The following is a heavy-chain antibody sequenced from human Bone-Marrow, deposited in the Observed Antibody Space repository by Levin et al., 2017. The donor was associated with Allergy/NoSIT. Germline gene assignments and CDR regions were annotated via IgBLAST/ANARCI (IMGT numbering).Heavy chain of an antibody. V-gene: IGHV3-21*01. J-gene: IGHJ6*02. D-gene: IGHD2-2*01. CDR3: ARNEVGHGMDV. CDR2: ISRGSSYV. CDR1: EFTFNTYN. Sequence: GESLKISCAASEFTFNTYNMNWVRQAPGKGLEWVSSISRGSSYVFYADSVKGRFTISRDNAKNSLYLQMNSLRGEDTAVYYCARNEVGHGMDVWGQGTTVTVS.